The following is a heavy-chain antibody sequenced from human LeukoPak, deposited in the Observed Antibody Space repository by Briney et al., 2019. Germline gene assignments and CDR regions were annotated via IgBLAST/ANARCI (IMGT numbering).Heavy chain of an antibody. CDR2: IYHSGST. J-gene: IGHJ4*02. D-gene: IGHD5-18*01. CDR1: GYSISSGYY. CDR3: ARDRGYTYIDY. V-gene: IGHV4-38-2*02. Sequence: SETLSLTCTVSGYSISSGYYWGWIRQPPGKGLEWIGSIYHSGSTYYNPSLKSRVTISVDTSKNQFSLKLSSVTAADTAVYYCARDRGYTYIDYWGQGTLVTVSS.